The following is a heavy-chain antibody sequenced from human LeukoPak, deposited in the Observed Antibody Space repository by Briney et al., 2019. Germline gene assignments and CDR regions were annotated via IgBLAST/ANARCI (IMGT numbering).Heavy chain of an antibody. Sequence: PGGSLRLSCAASGFTFNNYAMAWVRQAPGKGLEWVSGISVGGRDRYYADSVKGRFTISRDIFNNTLYLQMNRLRAEDTAVYYCAKDSSLPFFNRVPKDYFDYWGQGTLVTVSS. CDR2: ISVGGRDR. CDR1: GFTFNNYA. D-gene: IGHD2/OR15-2a*01. CDR3: AKDSSLPFFNRVPKDYFDY. J-gene: IGHJ4*02. V-gene: IGHV3-23*01.